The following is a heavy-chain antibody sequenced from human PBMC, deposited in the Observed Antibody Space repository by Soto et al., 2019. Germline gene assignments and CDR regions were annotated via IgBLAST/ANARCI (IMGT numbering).Heavy chain of an antibody. J-gene: IGHJ4*02. Sequence: QLQLQESGPGLVKPSETLSLTCTVSGDPISSSAYYWGWVRQTPGKGLEWIGNIYNSGSTFYNAYLMSRVTISVDTSKNQFSLRLMSVTAADTAVYYCARRGSGSSFDYWGQGTLVTVSS. CDR3: ARRGSGSSFDY. CDR1: GDPISSSAYY. CDR2: IYNSGST. V-gene: IGHV4-39*01. D-gene: IGHD3-10*01.